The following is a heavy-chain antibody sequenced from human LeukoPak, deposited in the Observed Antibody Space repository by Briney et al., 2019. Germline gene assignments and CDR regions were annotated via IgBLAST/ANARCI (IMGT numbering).Heavy chain of an antibody. V-gene: IGHV3-30-3*01. D-gene: IGHD2-21*02. CDR1: GFTFSSYA. CDR2: ISYDGSNK. J-gene: IGHJ4*02. Sequence: PGGSLRLSCAASGFTFSSYAMHGVRQAPGKGLEWVAVISYDGSNKYYADSVKGRFTISRDNSKNTLYLQMNSLRAEDTAVYYCVHACGGDCSVFDYWGQGTLVTVSS. CDR3: VHACGGDCSVFDY.